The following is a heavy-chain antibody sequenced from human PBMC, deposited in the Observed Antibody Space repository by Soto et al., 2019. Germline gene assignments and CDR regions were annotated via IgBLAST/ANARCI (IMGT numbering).Heavy chain of an antibody. J-gene: IGHJ6*02. D-gene: IGHD6-6*01. Sequence: QVQLVQSGAEVKKPGSSVKVSCKVSGGTFSSYAISWVRQAPGQGLEWMGGIIPIFGTANYAQKFQGRVTITADESTSXGXMXXSSLRSEDTAVYYCAREEYSSSSPSLASWYYGMDVWGQGTLVTVSS. CDR1: GGTFSSYA. V-gene: IGHV1-69*12. CDR3: AREEYSSSSPSLASWYYGMDV. CDR2: IIPIFGTA.